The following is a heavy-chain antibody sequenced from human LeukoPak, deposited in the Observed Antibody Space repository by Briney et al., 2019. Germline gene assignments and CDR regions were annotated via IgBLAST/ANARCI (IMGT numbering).Heavy chain of an antibody. V-gene: IGHV3-48*02. J-gene: IGHJ3*02. D-gene: IGHD3-22*01. CDR2: ISSSSSTI. CDR1: GFTFSSYS. CDR3: ARERGGYYYYDSSGYGAFDI. Sequence: PGGSLRLSCAASGFTFSSYSMNWVRQAPGKGLEWVSYISSSSSTIYYADSVEGRFTISRDNAKNSLYLQMNSLRDEDTAVYYCARERGGYYYYDSSGYGAFDIWGQGTMVTVSS.